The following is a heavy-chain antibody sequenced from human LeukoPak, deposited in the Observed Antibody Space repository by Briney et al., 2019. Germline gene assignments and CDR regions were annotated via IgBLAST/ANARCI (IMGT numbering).Heavy chain of an antibody. CDR3: ARHRVYYDYVWGSPRAFDI. J-gene: IGHJ3*02. CDR2: IYYSGST. D-gene: IGHD3-16*01. V-gene: IGHV4-59*08. CDR1: GRLISSYY. Sequence: TSETLSLICTVWGRLISSYYWLWTRQPRGKGLEWIGYIYYSGSTSHNPSLKSRVTISVGTSKNQFSLKLRPATAADTAVYYFARHRVYYDYVWGSPRAFDIWGQGTMVTVSS.